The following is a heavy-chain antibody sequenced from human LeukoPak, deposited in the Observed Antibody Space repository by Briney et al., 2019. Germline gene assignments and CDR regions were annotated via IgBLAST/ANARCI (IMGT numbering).Heavy chain of an antibody. J-gene: IGHJ4*02. CDR2: IYHSGST. CDR3: ASTSLYSSSWY. Sequence: SETLSLTCAVSGGSISSSNWWSWVRQPPGKGLEWIGEIYHSGSTNYDPSLKSRVTISVDKSKNQFSLKLSSVTAADTAVYYCASTSLYSSSWYSGQGTLVTVSS. D-gene: IGHD6-13*01. CDR1: GGSISSSNW. V-gene: IGHV4-4*02.